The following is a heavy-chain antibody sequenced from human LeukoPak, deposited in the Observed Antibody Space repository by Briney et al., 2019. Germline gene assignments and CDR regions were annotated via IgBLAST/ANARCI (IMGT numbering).Heavy chain of an antibody. J-gene: IGHJ4*02. V-gene: IGHV3-11*04. CDR3: AREASGNYHVFDS. CDR2: ITNTGRST. D-gene: IGHD6-25*01. CDR1: GFSLSSYF. Sequence: PGGSLRLSCEASGFSLSSYFISWIRQAPGKGLEWISYITNTGRSTNYADAVKGRFTISRDNGKQSVYLEMTDPRAEDTAVYYCAREASGNYHVFDSWGQGTLVIVSS.